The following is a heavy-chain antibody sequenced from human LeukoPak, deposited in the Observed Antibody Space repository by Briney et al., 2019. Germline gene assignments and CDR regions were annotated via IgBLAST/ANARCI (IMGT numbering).Heavy chain of an antibody. CDR3: ARQPYSSSWYDY. V-gene: IGHV4-31*03. D-gene: IGHD6-13*01. CDR2: IYYSGST. Sequence: SQTLSLTCTVSGGSISSGGYYWSWIRQHPGKGLEWIGYIYYSGSTYYNPSLKSRVTISVDTSKNQFSLKLSSVTAADTAVYYCARQPYSSSWYDYWGQGTLVTVSS. J-gene: IGHJ4*02. CDR1: GGSISSGGYY.